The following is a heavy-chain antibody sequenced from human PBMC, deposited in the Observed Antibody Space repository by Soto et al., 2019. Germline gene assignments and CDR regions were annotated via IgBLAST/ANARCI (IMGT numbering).Heavy chain of an antibody. Sequence: PGESLKISCAASEFTFRSYWMHWVRQSPGKGLVWVSRISGDGSSTTYADSVRGRFTISRDNAKNTVYLQMDSLRAEDTAVYYCARSLPGTYGAFDLWGQGTMVTVSS. J-gene: IGHJ3*01. CDR3: ARSLPGTYGAFDL. CDR1: EFTFRSYW. D-gene: IGHD1-7*01. CDR2: ISGDGSST. V-gene: IGHV3-74*01.